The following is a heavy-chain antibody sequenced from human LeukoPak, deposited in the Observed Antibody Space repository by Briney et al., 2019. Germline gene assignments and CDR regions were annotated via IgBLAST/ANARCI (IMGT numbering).Heavy chain of an antibody. D-gene: IGHD5-12*01. V-gene: IGHV1-2*02. Sequence: ASVKVSCKASGYTFTGYYMHWVRQAPGQGLEWMGWINPKSGGTNYAQKFQGRVTMTRDTSISTAYMELSRLSSDDTAVYYCARDREYSGYDFSYYYMDVWGKGTTVTISS. CDR2: INPKSGGT. CDR1: GYTFTGYY. J-gene: IGHJ6*03. CDR3: ARDREYSGYDFSYYYMDV.